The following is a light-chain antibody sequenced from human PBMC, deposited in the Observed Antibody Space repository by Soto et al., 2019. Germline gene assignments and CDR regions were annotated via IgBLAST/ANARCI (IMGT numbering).Light chain of an antibody. Sequence: QSVLTQPRSVSGSPGQSVAISCTGTSSDVGGYNYVSWYQQHPGKAPKLMIYDVTKRPSGVPDRFSGSKSGNTASLTISGLQAEDEADYYCCSYADIYTYVFGTGTKVTVL. CDR1: SSDVGGYNY. CDR2: DVT. CDR3: CSYADIYTYV. V-gene: IGLV2-11*01. J-gene: IGLJ1*01.